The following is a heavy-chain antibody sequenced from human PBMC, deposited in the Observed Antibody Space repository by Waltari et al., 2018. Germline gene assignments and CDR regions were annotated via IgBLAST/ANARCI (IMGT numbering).Heavy chain of an antibody. CDR3: ARDPVSTQQLMDY. CDR2: INRDGSST. CDR1: GFTFSSYW. J-gene: IGHJ4*02. D-gene: IGHD6-13*01. Sequence: EVQLVESGGGLVQPGGSLRLSCAASGFTFSSYWMHCVRQAPGKGRVWVSRINRDGSSTSYADSVKGRFTISRDNAKNTLYLQMNSLRAEDTAVYYCARDPVSTQQLMDYWGQGTLVTVSS. V-gene: IGHV3-74*01.